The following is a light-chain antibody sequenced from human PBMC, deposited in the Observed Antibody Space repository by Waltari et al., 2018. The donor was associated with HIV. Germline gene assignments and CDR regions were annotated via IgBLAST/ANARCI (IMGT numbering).Light chain of an antibody. CDR3: AAWDDTLTVV. Sequence: QSVLTQPPSASGNPGQSVTISCSGTSSHIGTNYVYWYQQFPGTAPKLLIYRNNKRPSGVPDRFSGSKSGTSASLAISGLRSDDEADYYCAAWDDTLTVVFGGGTKLTVL. CDR2: RNN. CDR1: SSHIGTNY. J-gene: IGLJ2*01. V-gene: IGLV1-47*01.